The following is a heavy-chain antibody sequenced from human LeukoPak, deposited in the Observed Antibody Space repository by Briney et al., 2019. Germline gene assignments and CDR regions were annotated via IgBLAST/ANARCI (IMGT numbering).Heavy chain of an antibody. CDR2: IGPTGDT. V-gene: IGHV3-13*01. CDR3: ARGYYDIVSMDV. Sequence: GGSLRLSCAASGFTFSSYDMHWVRQATGKGLEWVSAIGPTGDTYYLGSVKGRFTISRDNSKNTLYLQMNSLRAEDTAVYYCARGYYDIVSMDVWGQGTTVTVSS. D-gene: IGHD3-22*01. J-gene: IGHJ6*02. CDR1: GFTFSSYD.